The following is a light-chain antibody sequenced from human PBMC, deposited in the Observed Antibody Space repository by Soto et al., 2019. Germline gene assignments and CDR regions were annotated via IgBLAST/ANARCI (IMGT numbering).Light chain of an antibody. CDR2: AAS. V-gene: IGKV1-17*01. Sequence: DIQMKQSPSSLSASVGDRVTITCRASQAIRNDLGWFQQKPGKAPKRLIHAASTLQGGVPSRFSGSGSGTEFTLTISSLQPEDFATYCQQNNSIPRTFGQGTKVDIK. J-gene: IGKJ1*01. CDR1: QAIRND. CDR3: QQNNSIPRT.